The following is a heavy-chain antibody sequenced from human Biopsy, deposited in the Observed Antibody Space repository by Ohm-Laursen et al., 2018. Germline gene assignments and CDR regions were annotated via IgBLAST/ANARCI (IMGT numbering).Heavy chain of an antibody. J-gene: IGHJ3*01. Sequence: SDTLSLTCTVSGGSIRSDYWSWIRQSPRKGLEWIGHISGRGATNYNPSLRGRVAISVDTSKNQFSLKLSSVTAADTAVFFCAGLYRLDDYWNDDPPDAFDVWGQGTMVTVSS. D-gene: IGHD3-3*01. CDR1: GGSIRSDY. V-gene: IGHV4-59*07. CDR3: AGLYRLDDYWNDDPPDAFDV. CDR2: ISGRGAT.